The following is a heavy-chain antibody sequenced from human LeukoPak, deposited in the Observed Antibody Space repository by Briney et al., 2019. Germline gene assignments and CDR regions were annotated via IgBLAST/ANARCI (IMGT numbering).Heavy chain of an antibody. V-gene: IGHV1-18*01. CDR1: GYTFTSYG. J-gene: IGHJ6*02. Sequence: GASVKVSCKASGYTFTSYGISWVRQAPGQGLEWMEWISAYNGNTNYAQKLQGRVTMTTDTSTSTAYMELRSLRSDDTAVYYCARDFYYDSSGPWGGGALYYYYGMDVWGQGTTVTVSS. CDR3: ARDFYYDSSGPWGGGALYYYYGMDV. CDR2: ISAYNGNT. D-gene: IGHD3-22*01.